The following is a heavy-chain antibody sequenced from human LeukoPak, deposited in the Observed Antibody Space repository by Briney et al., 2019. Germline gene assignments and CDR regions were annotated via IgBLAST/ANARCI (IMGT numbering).Heavy chain of an antibody. CDR3: ARTTMVRGTYYMDV. CDR1: GGSISSYY. CDR2: IHYSGST. D-gene: IGHD3-10*01. J-gene: IGHJ6*03. V-gene: IGHV4-59*01. Sequence: PETLSLTCTVSGGSISSYYWSWIRQPPGKGLEWIGCIHYSGSTNYNPSLKSRVTISVDTSKNQFSLKLSSVTAADTAVYYCARTTMVRGTYYMDVWGKGTTVTISS.